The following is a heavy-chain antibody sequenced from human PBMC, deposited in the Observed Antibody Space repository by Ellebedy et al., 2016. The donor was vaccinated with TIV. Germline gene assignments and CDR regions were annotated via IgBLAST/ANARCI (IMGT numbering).Heavy chain of an antibody. V-gene: IGHV1-18*01. CDR2: ISAYNGNT. CDR1: GGTFSSYA. J-gene: IGHJ4*02. CDR3: ARGDNYYDSSGYPDTDFDY. Sequence: ASVKVSXKASGGTFSSYAISWVRQAPGQGLEWMGWISAYNGNTNYAQKLQGRVTMTTDTSTSTAYMELRSLRSEDTAVYYCARGDNYYDSSGYPDTDFDYWGQGTLVTVSS. D-gene: IGHD3-22*01.